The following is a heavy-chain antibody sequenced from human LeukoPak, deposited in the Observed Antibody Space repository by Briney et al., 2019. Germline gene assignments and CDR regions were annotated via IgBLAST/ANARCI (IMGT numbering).Heavy chain of an antibody. J-gene: IGHJ6*03. CDR2: INHSGST. CDR3: ARGPNDFWSGYYYYYYYMDV. D-gene: IGHD3-3*01. CDR1: GGSFSGYY. Sequence: SETLSLTCAVYGGSFSGYYWSWLRQPPGKGREWIGEINHSGSTNYNPSLKSRVTISVDTSKNQFSLKLSSVTAADTAVYYCARGPNDFWSGYYYYYYYMDVWGKGTTVTVSS. V-gene: IGHV4-34*01.